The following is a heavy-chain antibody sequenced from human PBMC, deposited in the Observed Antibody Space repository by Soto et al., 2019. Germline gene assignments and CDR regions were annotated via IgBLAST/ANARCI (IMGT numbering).Heavy chain of an antibody. CDR1: GYSFAGYW. Sequence: GESLKISCKGSGYSFAGYWIAWVRQMPGKGLEWVGMIYPSDSHTYYSPSFQGHVTISAAKSISTAFLQWSSLRASDTAMYYCTYQISSSSWGLNDQYYSDSWGQGTLVTVSS. J-gene: IGHJ4*02. CDR3: TYQISSSSWGLNDQYYSDS. CDR2: IYPSDSHT. D-gene: IGHD3-16*01. V-gene: IGHV5-10-1*01.